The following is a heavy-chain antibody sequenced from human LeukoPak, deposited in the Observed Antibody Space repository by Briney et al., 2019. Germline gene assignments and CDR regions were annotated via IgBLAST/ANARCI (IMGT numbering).Heavy chain of an antibody. CDR1: GGSISSSSYY. D-gene: IGHD6-19*01. Sequence: PSETLSLTCTVAGGSISSSSYYWGWIRQPPGKGLEWIGRIYYSGSTYYNPSLKSRVTISVDTSKNQFSPKLSSVTAADTAVYYCARHRIPPSGWYFAVYYFDYWGQGTLVTVSS. CDR3: ARHRIPPSGWYFAVYYFDY. CDR2: IYYSGST. V-gene: IGHV4-39*01. J-gene: IGHJ4*02.